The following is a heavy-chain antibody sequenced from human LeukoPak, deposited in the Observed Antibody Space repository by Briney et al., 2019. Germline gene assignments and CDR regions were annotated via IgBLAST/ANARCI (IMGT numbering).Heavy chain of an antibody. CDR2: ISGSGGST. V-gene: IGHV3-23*01. J-gene: IGHJ4*02. Sequence: GGSLRLSCAASGLTFSSYAMSWVRQAPGKGLEWVSAISGSGGSTYYADSVKGRFTISRDNSKNTLYLQMNSLRAEDTDVYYCAKRWELRGEFDYWGQGTLVTVSS. CDR3: AKRWELRGEFDY. CDR1: GLTFSSYA. D-gene: IGHD1-26*01.